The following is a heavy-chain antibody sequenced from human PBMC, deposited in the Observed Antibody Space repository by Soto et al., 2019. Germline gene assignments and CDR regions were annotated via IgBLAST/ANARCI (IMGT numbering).Heavy chain of an antibody. CDR1: GGTFSSYI. J-gene: IGHJ4*02. Sequence: QVQLVQSGAEVKTPGSSMKVSCKASGGTFSSYIVSWVRQAPGQGLEWMGRIIPILGITTYAQKFQGRVTITADKSTTTANVELSILRSEDTAVYYCARGGHTEEDLWGQGTLVTVSS. V-gene: IGHV1-69*02. CDR3: ARGGHTEEDL. D-gene: IGHD2-15*01. CDR2: IIPILGIT.